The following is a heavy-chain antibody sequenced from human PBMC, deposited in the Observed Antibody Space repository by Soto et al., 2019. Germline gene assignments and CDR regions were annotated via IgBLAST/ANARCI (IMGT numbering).Heavy chain of an antibody. CDR3: AKDSGYNYGYFRWFDP. J-gene: IGHJ5*02. CDR1: GGSISNYY. V-gene: IGHV4-59*01. CDR2: IFYSGST. D-gene: IGHD5-18*01. Sequence: SETLSLTCTVSGGSISNYYWSWIRQPPGRGLERIGHIFYSGSTNYNPALKSRVTISIDTSKSQFSLKLSSVTAADTAVYYCAKDSGYNYGYFRWFDPWGQGTLVTVSS.